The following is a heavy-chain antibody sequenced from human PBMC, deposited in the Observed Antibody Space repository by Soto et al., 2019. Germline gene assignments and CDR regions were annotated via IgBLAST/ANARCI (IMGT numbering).Heavy chain of an antibody. CDR1: GGSISNYY. CDR2: MYYNGNI. J-gene: IGHJ5*02. CDR3: ASGGNWFDP. D-gene: IGHD3-16*01. Sequence: SETLSLTCNVSGGSISNYYWTWVRQSPEKGLEWIGYMYYNGNINYNPSLKSRVTISIDTSKNQFSLTLKSVTAADTAVYYCASGGNWFDPWGQGTLVTVSS. V-gene: IGHV4-59*01.